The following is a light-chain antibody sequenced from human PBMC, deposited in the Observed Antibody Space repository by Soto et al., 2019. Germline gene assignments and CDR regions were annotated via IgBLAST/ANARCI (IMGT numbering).Light chain of an antibody. J-gene: IGKJ4*01. V-gene: IGKV3-11*01. CDR2: DAS. CDR3: QQHISWPLT. CDR1: QSVTNS. Sequence: LTQSPATLSLSPGERATLSCRASQSVTNSLAWYQQKPGQAPRLLVYDASNRATGIPTRFSGSGSGTDFTLTISNLEPEDFAVYYCQQHISWPLTFGGGTKVDIK.